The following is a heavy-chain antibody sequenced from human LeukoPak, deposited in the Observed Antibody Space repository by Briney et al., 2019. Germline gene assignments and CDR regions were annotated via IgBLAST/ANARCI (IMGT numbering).Heavy chain of an antibody. CDR3: ANLYGDSGPDY. D-gene: IGHD4-17*01. V-gene: IGHV3-30*18. J-gene: IGHJ4*02. Sequence: PGGSLRLSCAASGFTFSSYGMHWVRRPPGKGLEWVAVISYDGINKYHADSVKGRFTISRDNSKNTLYLQMNSLRAEDTALYYCANLYGDSGPDYWGQGTLVTVSS. CDR2: ISYDGINK. CDR1: GFTFSSYG.